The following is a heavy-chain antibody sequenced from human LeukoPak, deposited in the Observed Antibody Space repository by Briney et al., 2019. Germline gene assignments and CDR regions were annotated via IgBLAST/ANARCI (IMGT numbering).Heavy chain of an antibody. CDR1: GGSISSSNW. CDR2: IYHSGST. V-gene: IGHV4-4*02. Sequence: PSETLSLTCDVSGGSISSSNWWSWVRQPPGKGLEWIGEIYHSGSTNYNPSLKSRVTISVDKSKNQFSLKLSSVTAADTAVYYCASWGDYGYYFDYWGQGTLVTVSS. D-gene: IGHD4-17*01. CDR3: ASWGDYGYYFDY. J-gene: IGHJ4*02.